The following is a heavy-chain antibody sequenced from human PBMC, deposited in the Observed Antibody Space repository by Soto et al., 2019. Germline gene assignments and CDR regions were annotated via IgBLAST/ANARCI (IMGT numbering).Heavy chain of an antibody. Sequence: SETLSLTCTVSGGSISSTSYYWGWIRQPPGKGLEWIGSIYYSGSTYYNPSLKSRVTISVDTSKNQFSLKLSSVTAADTAVYYCARVAVAGTRVDYWGQGTLVTVSS. V-gene: IGHV4-39*07. CDR1: GGSISSTSYY. J-gene: IGHJ4*02. CDR2: IYYSGST. CDR3: ARVAVAGTRVDY. D-gene: IGHD6-19*01.